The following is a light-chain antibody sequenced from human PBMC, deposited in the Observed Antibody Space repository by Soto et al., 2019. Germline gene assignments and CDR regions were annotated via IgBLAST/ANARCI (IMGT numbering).Light chain of an antibody. CDR1: QSVSSN. V-gene: IGKV3-15*01. J-gene: IGKJ1*01. CDR2: GAS. CDR3: QQYNNWPRT. Sequence: EIMMTQPPATLSASPGEGATLSCRASQSVSSNLAWYQQKPGQAPRLLINGASTRATGIPARFSGSGSGTEFTLTISSLQSEDFAVYYCQQYNNWPRTFGLGTKVDIK.